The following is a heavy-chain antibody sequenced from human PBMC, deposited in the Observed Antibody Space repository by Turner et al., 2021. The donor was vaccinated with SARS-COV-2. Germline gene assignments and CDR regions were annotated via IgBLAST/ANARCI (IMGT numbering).Heavy chain of an antibody. Sequence: QVQLVESGGGVVQPGRSLRLPCPASGFTFSSYGMHWVRQAPGKGLEWVAVIWYDGSNKYYADSVKGRFTISRDNSKNTLYLQTNSLRAEDTAVYYCARGPTDSSSWMGYYFDYWGQGTLVTVSS. CDR2: IWYDGSNK. V-gene: IGHV3-33*01. D-gene: IGHD6-13*01. CDR3: ARGPTDSSSWMGYYFDY. J-gene: IGHJ4*02. CDR1: GFTFSSYG.